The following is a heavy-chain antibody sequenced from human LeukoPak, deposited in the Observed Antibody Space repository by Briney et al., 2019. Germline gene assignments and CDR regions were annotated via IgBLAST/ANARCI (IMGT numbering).Heavy chain of an antibody. D-gene: IGHD3-22*01. Sequence: ASVKVSCKASGYTFTGYYMHWVRQAPGQGLEWMGWISAYNGSTSYAQKFQGRVTMTRDMSTSTVYMELSSLRSEDTAVYYCARGGDYYDSSGYYAFDYWGQGTLVTVSS. V-gene: IGHV1-46*01. CDR3: ARGGDYYDSSGYYAFDY. J-gene: IGHJ4*02. CDR1: GYTFTGYY. CDR2: ISAYNGST.